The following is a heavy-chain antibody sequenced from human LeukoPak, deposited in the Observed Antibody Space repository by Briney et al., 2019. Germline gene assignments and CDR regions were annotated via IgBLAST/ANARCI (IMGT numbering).Heavy chain of an antibody. J-gene: IGHJ5*02. Sequence: SQTLSLTCTVSGGSISSGGYYWSWIRQHPGKGLEWIGYIYYSGSTYYNPSLKSRVTISVDTSKNQFSLKLSSVTAADTAVYYCARHDYSNYPPSNWFDPWGRGTLVTVSS. V-gene: IGHV4-31*03. CDR3: ARHDYSNYPPSNWFDP. D-gene: IGHD4-11*01. CDR1: GGSISSGGYY. CDR2: IYYSGST.